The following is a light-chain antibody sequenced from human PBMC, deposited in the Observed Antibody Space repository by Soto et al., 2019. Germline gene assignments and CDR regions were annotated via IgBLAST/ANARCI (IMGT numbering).Light chain of an antibody. V-gene: IGKV3-20*01. Sequence: EIVLTQSPGTLSLSPGDGATLSCRASQSVSSTSLAWYQQKPGQAPMLLIYGASSRATGIPDRFSGSGSVTDFTLTISRLEPEYFAVYYCQQDGSSVTFGQGTRLEIK. CDR1: QSVSSTS. CDR2: GAS. J-gene: IGKJ5*01. CDR3: QQDGSSVT.